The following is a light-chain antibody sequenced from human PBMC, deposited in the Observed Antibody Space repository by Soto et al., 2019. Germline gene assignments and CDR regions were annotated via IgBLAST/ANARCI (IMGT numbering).Light chain of an antibody. V-gene: IGKV3-20*01. Sequence: EIVLTQSPGTLSLSPGERATLSCRASQSVSSSYLAWYQQKPGQAPRLLIYGASSRATGITDRFSGSGSGTDFTLTISRLEPEDFAVYYCQQYGSSFGPGTKVDIK. CDR1: QSVSSSY. CDR2: GAS. J-gene: IGKJ3*01. CDR3: QQYGSS.